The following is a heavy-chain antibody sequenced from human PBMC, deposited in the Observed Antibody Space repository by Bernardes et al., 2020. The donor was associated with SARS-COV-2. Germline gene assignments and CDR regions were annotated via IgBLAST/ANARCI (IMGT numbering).Heavy chain of an antibody. V-gene: IGHV3-23*01. CDR1: GFTFSSYA. Sequence: GGSLRLSCAASGFTFSSYAMSWVRQAPGKGLEWVSAISVGGARTYYAESVKGRFTISRDDSKNTLYLQMNSLRAGDTALYSCAKDLNGVATSPFDYWGLGTQVTVSS. CDR2: ISVGGART. CDR3: AKDLNGVATSPFDY. J-gene: IGHJ4*02. D-gene: IGHD4-17*01.